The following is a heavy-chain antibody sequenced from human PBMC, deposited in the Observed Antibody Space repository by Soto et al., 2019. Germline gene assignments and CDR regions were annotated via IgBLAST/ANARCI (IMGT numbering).Heavy chain of an antibody. Sequence: ASVKVSCKASGYTFTSYGVTWVRQAPGQGPEWVAWISAYNGDVNFAQNVQGRVTMTTDTSTSTAYIELRSLRSDDTAVYYCARADIVATRTLDYWGQGTLVTVSS. CDR2: ISAYNGDV. CDR3: ARADIVATRTLDY. D-gene: IGHD5-12*01. V-gene: IGHV1-18*01. CDR1: GYTFTSYG. J-gene: IGHJ4*02.